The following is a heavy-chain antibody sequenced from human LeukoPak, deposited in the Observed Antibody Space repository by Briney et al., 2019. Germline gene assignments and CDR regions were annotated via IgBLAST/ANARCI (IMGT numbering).Heavy chain of an antibody. CDR2: IIPNFGTA. J-gene: IGHJ4*02. CDR1: GGTFSSYP. D-gene: IGHD3-10*01. Sequence: LVKVSCKASGGTFSSYPISWVRQAPGQGLEWMGRIIPNFGTAKYARKFQGRVTITTDESTSTAYMGMSSLRSEDTAVYYCAREYGSGSYYNVGGNYFDYWGQGTLVTVSS. CDR3: AREYGSGSYYNVGGNYFDY. V-gene: IGHV1-69*05.